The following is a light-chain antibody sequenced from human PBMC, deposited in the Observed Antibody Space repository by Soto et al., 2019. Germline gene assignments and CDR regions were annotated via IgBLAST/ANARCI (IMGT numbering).Light chain of an antibody. CDR2: EVS. Sequence: QSAQTQPASVSGSPGQSITISCTGTSSDVGGYNYVSWYQQHPGKAPKLMIYEVSNRPSGVSNRFSGSKSGNTASLTISGLQAEDEADYYCSSYTSSSTLGVFGTGTKLTVL. J-gene: IGLJ1*01. CDR1: SSDVGGYNY. CDR3: SSYTSSSTLGV. V-gene: IGLV2-14*01.